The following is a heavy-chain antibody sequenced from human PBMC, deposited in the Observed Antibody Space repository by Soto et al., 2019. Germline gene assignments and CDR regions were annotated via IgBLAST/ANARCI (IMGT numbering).Heavy chain of an antibody. Sequence: QVQLVQSGAEVKKPGASVKVSCKASGYTFTSYGISWVRQAPGQGLEWMGWISAYNGNTNYAQKLQGRVTMTTDTLTSTDYTDLRTLRPDDRAVYYCATTYSPFDYWGQGTLVTVSA. CDR1: GYTFTSYG. CDR2: ISAYNGNT. D-gene: IGHD6-13*01. V-gene: IGHV1-18*01. CDR3: ATTYSPFDY. J-gene: IGHJ4*02.